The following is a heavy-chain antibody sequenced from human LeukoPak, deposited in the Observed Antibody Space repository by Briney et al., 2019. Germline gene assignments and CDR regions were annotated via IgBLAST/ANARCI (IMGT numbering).Heavy chain of an antibody. Sequence: PSETLSLTCAVYGGSFSGYYWSWIRQPPGKGLEWIGEINHSGSTNYNPSLKSRVTISVDTSKNQFSLKLSSVTAADTAVYYCARLMFYDSSGYWEVSDYWGQGTLVTVSS. CDR2: INHSGST. D-gene: IGHD3-22*01. J-gene: IGHJ4*02. CDR3: ARLMFYDSSGYWEVSDY. V-gene: IGHV4-34*01. CDR1: GGSFSGYY.